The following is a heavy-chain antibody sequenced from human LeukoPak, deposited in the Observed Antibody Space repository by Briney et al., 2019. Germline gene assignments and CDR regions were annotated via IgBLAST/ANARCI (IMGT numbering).Heavy chain of an antibody. D-gene: IGHD6-19*01. CDR1: GFTFSGSS. CDR3: ARDGVVDSSGWYVDY. CDR2: INQDASEK. V-gene: IGHV3-7*05. Sequence: GGSLRLSCAGSGFTFSGSSMHWVRQAPGKGLEWVANINQDASEKYYVDSVKGRFTISRDNAKNSVYLQINSLRAEDTAVYYCARDGVVDSSGWYVDYWGQGTLVTVSS. J-gene: IGHJ4*02.